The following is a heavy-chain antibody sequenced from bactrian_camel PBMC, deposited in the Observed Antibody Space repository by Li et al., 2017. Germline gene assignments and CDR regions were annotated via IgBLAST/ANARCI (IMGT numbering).Heavy chain of an antibody. CDR1: GLIFPGNT. J-gene: IGHJ4*01. CDR3: AADFVNKQLARSYNY. CDR2: IEYDGSR. D-gene: IGHD7*01. V-gene: IGHV3S53*01. Sequence: HVQLVESGGGSVQAGGSLRFSCATSGLIFPGNTMSWFRQIPEKQREEVAGIEYDGSRMYAAFVKGRFTISQDNAKNTVYLQMNSLEPEDTAMYYCAADFVNKQLARSYNYWGQGTQVTVS.